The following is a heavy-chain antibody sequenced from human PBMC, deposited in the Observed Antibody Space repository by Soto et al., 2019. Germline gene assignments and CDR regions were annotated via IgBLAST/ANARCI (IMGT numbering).Heavy chain of an antibody. CDR2: IWYDGSNK. V-gene: IGHV3-33*01. J-gene: IGHJ3*02. CDR3: ARDLEHSSINDAFDI. CDR1: GFTFSSYG. D-gene: IGHD6-6*01. Sequence: GGSLRLSCAASGFTFSSYGMHWVRQAPGKGLEWVAVIWYDGSNKYYADSVKGRFTISRDNSKNTLYLQMNSLRAEDTAVYYYARDLEHSSINDAFDIWGQGTMVTVSS.